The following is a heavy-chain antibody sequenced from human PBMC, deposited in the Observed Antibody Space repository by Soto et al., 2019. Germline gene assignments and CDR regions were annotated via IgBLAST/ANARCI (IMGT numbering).Heavy chain of an antibody. D-gene: IGHD6-6*01. V-gene: IGHV3-53*01. CDR3: ARDRSSSSLGTRFYYGMDV. Sequence: GGSLRLSCAASGFTVSSNYMSWVRQAPGKGLEWVSVIYSGGSTYYADSVKGRFTISRDNSKNTLYLQMNSLRAEDTAVYYCARDRSSSSLGTRFYYGMDVWGQGTTVTVSS. CDR2: IYSGGST. J-gene: IGHJ6*02. CDR1: GFTVSSNY.